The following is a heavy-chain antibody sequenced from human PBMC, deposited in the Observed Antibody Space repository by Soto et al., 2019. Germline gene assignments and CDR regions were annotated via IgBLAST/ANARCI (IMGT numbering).Heavy chain of an antibody. CDR3: ATSPRRDSSNVG. D-gene: IGHD6-13*01. J-gene: IGHJ4*02. CDR1: GFTFGSYS. CDR2: ISSTSGTI. V-gene: IGHV3-48*02. Sequence: EVQLMESGGGLVQPGGSLRLSCAASGFTFGSYSMNWVRQAPGKGLEWLSYISSTSGTIYYADSVKGRFTISRDNAKNSLYLQMNNLRDEDTAVYYCATSPRRDSSNVGWGQGTLVTVSS.